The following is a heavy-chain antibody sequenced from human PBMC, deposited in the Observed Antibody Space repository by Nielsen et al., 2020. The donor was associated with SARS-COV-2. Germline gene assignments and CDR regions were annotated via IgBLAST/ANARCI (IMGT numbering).Heavy chain of an antibody. J-gene: IGHJ4*02. Sequence: SDTLSLTCAVYGGSFSGYYWSWIRQPPGKGLEWIGEINHSGSTNYNPSLKSRVTISVDTSKNQFSLKLSSVTAADTAVYYCARGWKYQLPPLRYWGQGTPVTVSS. CDR1: GGSFSGYY. D-gene: IGHD2-2*01. CDR3: ARGWKYQLPPLRY. CDR2: INHSGST. V-gene: IGHV4-34*01.